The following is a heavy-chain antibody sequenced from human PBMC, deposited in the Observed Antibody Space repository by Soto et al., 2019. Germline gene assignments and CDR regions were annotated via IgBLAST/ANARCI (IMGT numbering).Heavy chain of an antibody. CDR1: GGSFSGYY. V-gene: IGHV4-34*01. Sequence: PSETLSLTCAVYGGSFSGYYWSWIRQPPGKGLEWIGEINHSGSTNYNPSLKSRVTISVDTSKNQFSLKLSSVTAADTAVYYCASSLRRSYGSGSYFPYDYWGQGTLVTVS. CDR2: INHSGST. D-gene: IGHD3-10*01. CDR3: ASSLRRSYGSGSYFPYDY. J-gene: IGHJ4*02.